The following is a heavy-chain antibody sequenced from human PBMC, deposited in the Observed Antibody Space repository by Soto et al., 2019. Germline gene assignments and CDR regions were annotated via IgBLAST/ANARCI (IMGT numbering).Heavy chain of an antibody. CDR3: EKAATITTLYNFDF. D-gene: IGHD4-4*01. Sequence: EVQLLESGGGLVQPGGSLRLSCAASGFTFSSFGMNWVRQAPGKGLEWVSLISDSGGSTYHADSVKGRFTISRDNSKNILYLQMNSLRAEDTDVYYCEKAATITTLYNFDFWGQGTLVTVSS. CDR2: ISDSGGST. CDR1: GFTFSSFG. J-gene: IGHJ4*02. V-gene: IGHV3-23*01.